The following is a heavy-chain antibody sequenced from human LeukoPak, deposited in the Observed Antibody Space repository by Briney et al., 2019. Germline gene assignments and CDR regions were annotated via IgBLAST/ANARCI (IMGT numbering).Heavy chain of an antibody. Sequence: GGSLRLSCVASGFNYNTYWMSWVRQAPGKGLEWVANIKQDGSEKNYVDSVKGRFTISRENAENSLYLQMNSLRAEDTAVYYCARDSYYYGSGTYSPPRYGMDVWGQGTTVIVSS. D-gene: IGHD3-10*01. V-gene: IGHV3-7*03. CDR1: GFNYNTYW. CDR2: IKQDGSEK. CDR3: ARDSYYYGSGTYSPPRYGMDV. J-gene: IGHJ6*02.